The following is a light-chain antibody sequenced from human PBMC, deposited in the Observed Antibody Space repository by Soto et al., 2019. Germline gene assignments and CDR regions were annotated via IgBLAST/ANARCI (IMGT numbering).Light chain of an antibody. V-gene: IGLV2-11*01. CDR1: SSDVGGYNY. CDR2: DVS. CDR3: CSYAGSYSFDYA. J-gene: IGLJ1*01. Sequence: QSVLTQPRSVSGSPGQAVTISCTGTSSDVGGYNYVSWYQQHPGKAPKLMIYDVSKRPSGVPDRFSGSKSGNTASLTISGLQAEDEADYYCCSYAGSYSFDYAFGTGTKVTVL.